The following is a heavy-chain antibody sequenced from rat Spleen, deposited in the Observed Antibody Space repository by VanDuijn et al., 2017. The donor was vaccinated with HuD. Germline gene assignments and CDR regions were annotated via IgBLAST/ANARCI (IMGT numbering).Heavy chain of an antibody. D-gene: IGHD4-3*01. CDR1: GFTFSDYN. V-gene: IGHV5-7*01. Sequence: EVQLVESGGGLVQPGRSLKLSCAASGFTFSDYNMAWVRQAPKKGLEWVATIIYDGSNTFYRDSVKGRFTISRDNAKNTLYQQMDSLTSEDTATYYCARHNSGYGVMDAWGQGASVTVSS. CDR3: ARHNSGYGVMDA. CDR2: IIYDGSNT. J-gene: IGHJ4*01.